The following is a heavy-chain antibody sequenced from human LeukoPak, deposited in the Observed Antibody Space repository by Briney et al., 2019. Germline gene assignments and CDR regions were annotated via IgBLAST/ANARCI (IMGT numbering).Heavy chain of an antibody. CDR2: ISSSSSTI. V-gene: IGHV3-48*02. D-gene: IGHD5-24*01. CDR3: ASAGRDGYNPFDY. CDR1: GGSITTSSYY. J-gene: IGHJ4*02. Sequence: ETLSLTCTVSGGSITTSSYYWGWIRQPPGKGLEWVSYISSSSSTIYYADSVKGRFTISRDNAKNSLYLQMNSLRDEDTAVYYCASAGRDGYNPFDYWGQGTLVTVSS.